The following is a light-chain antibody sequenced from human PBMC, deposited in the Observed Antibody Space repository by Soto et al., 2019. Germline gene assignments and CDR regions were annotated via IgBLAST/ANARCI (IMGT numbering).Light chain of an antibody. CDR2: EVT. V-gene: IGLV2-14*01. CDR1: SNDVGTHNF. Sequence: QSALTQPASVSGSPGQSITISCTGTSNDVGTHNFVSWYQQHPGKASKLMIHEVTDRPSGVSNRFSGSKSGNTASLTISGLQAEDEADYYCSSYTSTSTLVFGTGTKLTVL. CDR3: SSYTSTSTLV. J-gene: IGLJ1*01.